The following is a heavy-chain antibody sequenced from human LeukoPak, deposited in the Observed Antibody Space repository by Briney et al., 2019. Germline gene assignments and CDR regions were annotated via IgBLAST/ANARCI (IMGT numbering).Heavy chain of an antibody. CDR2: IYYSGST. D-gene: IGHD3-10*01. CDR1: GGSISSSSYY. V-gene: IGHV4-39*01. J-gene: IGHJ4*02. CDR3: AGGHYYGSGSYYDY. Sequence: PSETLSLTCTVSGGSISSSSYYWGWIRQPPGKGLEWIGSIYYSGSTYYNPSLKSRVTISVDTSKNQFSLKLSSVTAADTAVYYCAGGHYYGSGSYYDYRGQGTLVTVSS.